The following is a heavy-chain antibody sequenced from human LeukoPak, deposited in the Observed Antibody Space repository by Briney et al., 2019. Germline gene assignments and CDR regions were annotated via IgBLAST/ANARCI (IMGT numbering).Heavy chain of an antibody. D-gene: IGHD3-10*01. V-gene: IGHV4-59*01. CDR2: IYYSGST. CDR3: ARGVRGVIITSYYNMDV. Sequence: SETLSLTCTVSGGSISSYYWSWLRQPPGKGLEWIGYIYYSGSTNYNPSLKSRVTISVDTSKNQFSLKLSSVTAADTAVYYCARGVRGVIITSYYNMDVWGKGTTVTISS. CDR1: GGSISSYY. J-gene: IGHJ6*03.